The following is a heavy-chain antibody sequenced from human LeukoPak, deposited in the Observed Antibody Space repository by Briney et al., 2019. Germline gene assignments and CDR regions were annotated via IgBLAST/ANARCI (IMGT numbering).Heavy chain of an antibody. Sequence: GGSLRLSCAASGFTFSTASLHWVRQAPGRGLEWVSAFDTGFGTYYPDSLKGRFSISRDNSKNTLFLQMNSMRAEDTAVYYCARSSGWWSLDYWGQGTPVTVSS. CDR3: ARSSGWWSLDY. J-gene: IGHJ4*02. CDR1: GFTFSTAS. D-gene: IGHD6-19*01. V-gene: IGHV3-23*01. CDR2: FDTGFGT.